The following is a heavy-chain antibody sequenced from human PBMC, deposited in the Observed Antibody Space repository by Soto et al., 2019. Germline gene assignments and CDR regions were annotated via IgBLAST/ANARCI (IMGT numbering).Heavy chain of an antibody. CDR2: ISLSGSTI. D-gene: IGHD1-26*01. Sequence: GGPLRLSCAASGFAFSNYEMNWVRQAPGKGLGWVSYISLSGSTIYYADSVKGRFTISRDDAKDSLYLEMDSLRADDTAVYYCARESFSASPNFFDYWGQGT. V-gene: IGHV3-48*03. CDR3: ARESFSASPNFFDY. CDR1: GFAFSNYE. J-gene: IGHJ4*02.